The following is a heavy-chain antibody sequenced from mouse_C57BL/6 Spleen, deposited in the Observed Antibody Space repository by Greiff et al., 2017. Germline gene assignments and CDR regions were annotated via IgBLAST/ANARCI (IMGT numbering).Heavy chain of an antibody. D-gene: IGHD2-3*01. J-gene: IGHJ1*03. CDR1: GFSLTSYG. CDR3: ARSGLLGYFDV. CDR2: IWSGGST. Sequence: VKRVESGPGLVQPSQSLSITCTVSGFSLTSYGVHWVRQSPGKGLEWLGVIWSGGSTDYNAAFISRLSISKDNSKSQVFFKMNSLQADDTAIYYCARSGLLGYFDVWGTGTTVTVSS. V-gene: IGHV2-2*01.